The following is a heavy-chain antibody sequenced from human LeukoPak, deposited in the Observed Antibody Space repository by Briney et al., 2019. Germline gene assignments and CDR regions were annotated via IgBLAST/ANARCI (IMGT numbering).Heavy chain of an antibody. Sequence: GGXLRLSCVVSGFPFTNAWMSWVGQAPGKGLEWVGRIKSKTDGGTSDYAAPGRGRLTMGRDDARSALYLQMNSLQTEDTAVYYCTPDLMDVWGKGTTVTVSS. CDR1: GFPFTNAW. J-gene: IGHJ6*03. V-gene: IGHV3-15*01. CDR3: TPDLMDV. CDR2: IKSKTDGGTS.